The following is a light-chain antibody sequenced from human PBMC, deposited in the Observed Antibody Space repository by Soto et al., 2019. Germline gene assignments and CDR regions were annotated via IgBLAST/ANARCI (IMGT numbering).Light chain of an antibody. V-gene: IGKV1-5*03. J-gene: IGKJ1*01. CDR1: QSISSW. CDR3: KQYNSYSWT. Sequence: DIHMTQSASTLSASVGNSVTITCRASQSISSWLAWYQQKPGKAPKLLIYKASSLESGVPSRLSGSGSGTEFPLNIRSLQPDEFATYYCKQYNSYSWTFGQGTKVDIK. CDR2: KAS.